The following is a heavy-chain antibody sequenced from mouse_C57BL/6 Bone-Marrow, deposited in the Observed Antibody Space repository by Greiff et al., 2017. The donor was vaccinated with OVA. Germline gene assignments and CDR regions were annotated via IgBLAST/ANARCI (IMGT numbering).Heavy chain of an antibody. Sequence: VQLKESGGGLVKPGGSLKLSCAASGFTFSSYAMSWVRQTPEKRLEWVATISDGGSYTYYPDNVKGRFTISRDNAKNNLYLQMSHLKSEDTAMYYCASQATWFAYWGQGTLVTVSA. D-gene: IGHD3-2*02. CDR3: ASQATWFAY. CDR2: ISDGGSYT. V-gene: IGHV5-4*01. J-gene: IGHJ3*01. CDR1: GFTFSSYA.